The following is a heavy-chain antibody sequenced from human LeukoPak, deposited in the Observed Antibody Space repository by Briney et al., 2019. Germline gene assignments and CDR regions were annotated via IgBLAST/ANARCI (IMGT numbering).Heavy chain of an antibody. V-gene: IGHV3-21*01. CDR2: SSSSSSYI. Sequence: GGSLRLSCAASRFTFSSYSMNWVRQAPGKGLEWVSSSSSSSSYIYYADSVKGRFTISRDNAKNSLYLQMNSLRAEDTAVYYCARTYYDILTGHVHDAFDIWGQGTMVTVSS. CDR3: ARTYYDILTGHVHDAFDI. J-gene: IGHJ3*02. CDR1: RFTFSSYS. D-gene: IGHD3-9*01.